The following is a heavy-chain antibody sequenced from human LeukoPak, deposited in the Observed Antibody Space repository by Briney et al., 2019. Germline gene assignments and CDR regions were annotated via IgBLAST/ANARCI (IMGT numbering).Heavy chain of an antibody. J-gene: IGHJ3*02. D-gene: IGHD2-21*02. Sequence: SETLSLTCAVYGGSFNEYHWSWIRQPPGKSLEWIGEINHSGRTHYNPSLESRVTISIDMSKNQFSLKMRSVTAADTAVYYCARERRVEVSARKTVAFDMWGQGTMVTVSS. CDR3: ARERRVEVSARKTVAFDM. V-gene: IGHV4-34*01. CDR1: GGSFNEYH. CDR2: INHSGRT.